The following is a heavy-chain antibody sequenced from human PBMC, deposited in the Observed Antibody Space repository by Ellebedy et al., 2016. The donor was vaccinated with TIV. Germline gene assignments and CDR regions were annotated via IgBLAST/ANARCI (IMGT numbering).Heavy chain of an antibody. CDR1: GFPFSSWS. J-gene: IGHJ4*02. CDR2: ISSSSSHT. D-gene: IGHD5-12*01. Sequence: GESLKISCAASGFPFSSWSMNWVRQAPGKGLEWVSSISSSSSHTDYADSVKGRFTMSRDNAKNSLYLQMSSLRAEDTAVYYCARQEWLRETQPGYWGQGTLVTVSS. CDR3: ARQEWLRETQPGY. V-gene: IGHV3-21*01.